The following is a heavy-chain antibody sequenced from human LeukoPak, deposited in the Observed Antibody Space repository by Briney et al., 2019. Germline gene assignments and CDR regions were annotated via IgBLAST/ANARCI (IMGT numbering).Heavy chain of an antibody. CDR3: ACWYGSSSRAFEI. Sequence: SDTLSLTCNVSGGSITSYYWSWMRQPPGKALEGIGYIYYSGSTNYNPSLESRIPISVDTSKNQFSLKLSSVTAAHTALYFCACWYGSSSRAFEICGQGTMVTVSS. CDR1: GGSITSYY. CDR2: IYYSGST. D-gene: IGHD6-6*01. V-gene: IGHV4-59*07. J-gene: IGHJ3*02.